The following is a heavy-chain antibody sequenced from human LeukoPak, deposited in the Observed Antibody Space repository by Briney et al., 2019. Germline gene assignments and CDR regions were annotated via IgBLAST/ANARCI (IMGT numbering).Heavy chain of an antibody. J-gene: IGHJ4*02. CDR3: ARDPIGYYYGSGSYYND. CDR2: IYYSGST. D-gene: IGHD3-10*01. V-gene: IGHV4-59*12. CDR1: GGSISSYY. Sequence: SETLSLTCTVSGGSISSYYWNWIRQPPGKRLEWIGSIYYSGSTYYNPSLKSRVTISVDTSKNQFSLKLSSVTAADTAVYYCARDPIGYYYGSGSYYNDWGQGTLVTVSS.